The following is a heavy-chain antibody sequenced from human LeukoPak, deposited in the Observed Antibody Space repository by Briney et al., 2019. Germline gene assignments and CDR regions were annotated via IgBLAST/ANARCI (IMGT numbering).Heavy chain of an antibody. CDR2: IRYDGSNE. V-gene: IGHV3-30*02. CDR1: GFTFSSYG. J-gene: IGHJ6*03. CDR3: AKDFGAARPRTYYYYYMDV. Sequence: GGPLRLSCAASGFTFSSYGMHWVRQAPGKGLEWVAFIRYDGSNEYYADSVKGRFTISRDNSKNTLYLQMNSLRAEDTAVYYCAKDFGAARPRTYYYYYMDVWGKGTTVTVSS. D-gene: IGHD6-6*01.